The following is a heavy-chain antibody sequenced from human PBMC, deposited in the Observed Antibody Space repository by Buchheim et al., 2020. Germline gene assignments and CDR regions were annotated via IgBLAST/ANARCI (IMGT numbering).Heavy chain of an antibody. Sequence: EVQLVQSGAEVKKPGESLRISCQGSGFSLADYWIIWVRQMSDKGLEWMGRIDPSDSRTYYNPSVQGHVTISVDKSKTTAYLQWTRLEASDSGMYYCARHLPTAALNPASDLWGQGTL. D-gene: IGHD2-15*01. V-gene: IGHV5-10-1*03. J-gene: IGHJ4*02. CDR1: GFSLADYW. CDR3: ARHLPTAALNPASDL. CDR2: IDPSDSRT.